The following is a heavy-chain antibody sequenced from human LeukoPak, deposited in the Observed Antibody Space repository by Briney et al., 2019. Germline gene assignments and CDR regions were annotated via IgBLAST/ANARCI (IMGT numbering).Heavy chain of an antibody. V-gene: IGHV1-18*01. D-gene: IGHD6-13*01. J-gene: IGHJ4*02. CDR1: GYTFTSYG. Sequence: ASVKVSCKASGYTFTSYGISWVRQAPGQGLEWMEWISAYNGNTNYAQKLQGRVTMTTDTSTSTAYMELRSLRSDDTAVYYCARVGSSWQKYYFDYWGQGTLVTVSS. CDR2: ISAYNGNT. CDR3: ARVGSSWQKYYFDY.